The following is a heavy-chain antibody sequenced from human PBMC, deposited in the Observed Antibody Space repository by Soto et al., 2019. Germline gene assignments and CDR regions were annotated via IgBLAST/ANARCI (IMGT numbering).Heavy chain of an antibody. J-gene: IGHJ4*02. CDR2: IKSKTDGGTT. D-gene: IGHD3-22*01. Sequence: EVQLVESGGGLVKPGGSLRLSCAASGFTFSNAWMSWVRQAPGKGLEWVGRIKSKTDGGTTDYAAPVKGRFTISRDDSKNTLYLQMNSLKTEDTAVYYCTTDNYYDSSGLSFDYWGQGTLVTVSS. V-gene: IGHV3-15*01. CDR3: TTDNYYDSSGLSFDY. CDR1: GFTFSNAW.